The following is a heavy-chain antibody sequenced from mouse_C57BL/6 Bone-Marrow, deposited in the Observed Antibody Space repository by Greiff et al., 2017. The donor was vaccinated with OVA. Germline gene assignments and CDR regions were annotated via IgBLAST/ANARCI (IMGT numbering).Heavy chain of an antibody. CDR3: ATPGPLYWYFDV. V-gene: IGHV14-3*01. D-gene: IGHD6-1*01. J-gene: IGHJ1*03. Sequence: VQLQQSVAELVRPGASVTLSCTASGFNIKNTYMPWVKQRPEQGLEWIGRIDPANGNTKYAPKFQGKATITADTSSNTAYLQLSSLTSEDTAIYYCATPGPLYWYFDVWGTGTTVTVSS. CDR2: IDPANGNT. CDR1: GFNIKNTY.